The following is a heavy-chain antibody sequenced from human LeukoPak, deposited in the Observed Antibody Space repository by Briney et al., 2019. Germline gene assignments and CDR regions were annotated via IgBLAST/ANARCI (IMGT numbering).Heavy chain of an antibody. V-gene: IGHV4-38-2*01. CDR3: ASGPYGSGSKIDN. CDR1: GYSISRGYY. CDR2: MYHSGNT. Sequence: SETLSLTCAVSGYSISRGYYWGWIRQSPEKGLEWIGNMYHSGNTYYNTSLKSRAAISVDTSKNQFSLKLSSVTAADTAVYYCASGPYGSGSKIDNWGQGTLVTVSS. D-gene: IGHD3-10*01. J-gene: IGHJ4*02.